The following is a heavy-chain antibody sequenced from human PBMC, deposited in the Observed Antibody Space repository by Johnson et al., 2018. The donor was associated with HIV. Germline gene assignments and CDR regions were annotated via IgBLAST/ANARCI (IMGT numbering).Heavy chain of an antibody. CDR1: GFTFRNYG. CDR2: ISYDGSNK. J-gene: IGHJ3*02. Sequence: QVQLVESGGGVVQPGRSLRLSCVASGFTFRNYGMHWVRQAPGKGLEWVAVISYDGSNKYYADSVKGRFTISRDNSQNTLYLQMNTLRAEDTTVYYCVRDRGYYDRVDVFDIWGQGAMVTVSS. CDR3: VRDRGYYDRVDVFDI. V-gene: IGHV3-30*03. D-gene: IGHD3-10*02.